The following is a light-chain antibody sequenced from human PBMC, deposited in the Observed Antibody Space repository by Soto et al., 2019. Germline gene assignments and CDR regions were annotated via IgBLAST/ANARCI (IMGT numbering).Light chain of an antibody. Sequence: QSVLTQPPSASGTPGQRVTISCSGSRSNIGSNTVNWYQQLPGSAPKLLIYSNNQRPSGVPDRFSGSKSGTSASLAISGLRYEDEAAYYCAAWDDSLNGFYVFVTGTKLTVL. J-gene: IGLJ1*01. V-gene: IGLV1-44*01. CDR3: AAWDDSLNGFYV. CDR1: RSNIGSNT. CDR2: SNN.